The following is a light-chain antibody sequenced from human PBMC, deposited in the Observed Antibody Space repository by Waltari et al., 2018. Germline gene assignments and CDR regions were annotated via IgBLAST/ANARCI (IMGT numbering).Light chain of an antibody. CDR3: SSYAGTYTHVV. Sequence: QPALTHPPQVSGSPGTSAPISCTGTSSMVGGYDMFTWYQQHPGKAPKFMIYDVSKRPSGVPDRFSGSKSGNTASLTISGLQAEDEADYYCSSYAGTYTHVVFGGGTKLTVL. CDR1: SSMVGGYDM. V-gene: IGLV2-11*01. CDR2: DVS. J-gene: IGLJ2*01.